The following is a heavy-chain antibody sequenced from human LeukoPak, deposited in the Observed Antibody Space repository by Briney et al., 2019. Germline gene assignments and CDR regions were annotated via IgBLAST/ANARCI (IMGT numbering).Heavy chain of an antibody. V-gene: IGHV3-30*02. Sequence: GGSLRLSCAASGFTFINYGMHWVRQAPGKGLEWVAFIQYSGNNKYYADFVKGRFTISRDNSKNTLYLQMNSLRSDDTALCYCAKDQWLVLNYWGQGTLVTVSS. D-gene: IGHD6-19*01. CDR1: GFTFINYG. J-gene: IGHJ4*02. CDR3: AKDQWLVLNY. CDR2: IQYSGNNK.